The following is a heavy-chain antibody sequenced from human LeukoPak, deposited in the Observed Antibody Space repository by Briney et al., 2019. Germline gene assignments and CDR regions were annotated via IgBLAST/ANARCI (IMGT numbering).Heavy chain of an antibody. CDR3: ASGGTITIFWI. Sequence: ASVKVSCKASGGTFSSYAISWVRQAPGQGLEWMGGIIPIFGTANYAQKFQGRVTITADKSTSTAYMEQSSLRSEDTAVYYCASGGTITIFWIWGQGTLVTVSS. CDR1: GGTFSSYA. V-gene: IGHV1-69*06. J-gene: IGHJ4*02. D-gene: IGHD3-9*01. CDR2: IIPIFGTA.